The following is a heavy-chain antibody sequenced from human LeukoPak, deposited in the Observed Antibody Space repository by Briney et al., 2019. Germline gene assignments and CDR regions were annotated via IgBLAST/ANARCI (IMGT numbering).Heavy chain of an antibody. CDR2: IYYSGST. Sequence: SETLSLTCTVSGGSISSYYWSWIRQPPGKGLEWIGYIYYSGSTNYNPSLKSRVTISVDTSKNQFSLKLSSVTAADTAVYYCARAALGYCSGGSCRNDAFDIWGQGTMVTVSS. V-gene: IGHV4-59*01. CDR1: GGSISSYY. D-gene: IGHD2-15*01. CDR3: ARAALGYCSGGSCRNDAFDI. J-gene: IGHJ3*02.